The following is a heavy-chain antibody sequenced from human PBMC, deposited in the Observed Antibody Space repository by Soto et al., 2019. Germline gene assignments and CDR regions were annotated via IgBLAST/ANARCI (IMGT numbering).Heavy chain of an antibody. D-gene: IGHD4-17*01. CDR2: IYYSGST. J-gene: IGHJ4*02. V-gene: IGHV4-39*01. Sequence: QLQLQESGPGLVKPSETLSLTCTVSGGSISSSSYYWGWIRQPSGKGLEWIGSIYYSGSTYYNPSLKSRVTITVDTSKNQFSLKLSSVTAADTAVYYCASSYGDYVSYWGQGTLVTVSS. CDR3: ASSYGDYVSY. CDR1: GGSISSSSYY.